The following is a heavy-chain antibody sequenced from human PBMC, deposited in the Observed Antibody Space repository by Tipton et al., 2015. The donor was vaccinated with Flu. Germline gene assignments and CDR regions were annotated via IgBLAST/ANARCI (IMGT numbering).Heavy chain of an antibody. J-gene: IGHJ6*02. CDR3: ARYGKFGPMSSNYNDGMDV. V-gene: IGHV1-18*01. CDR2: ISAYNGNT. Sequence: QLVQSGAEVQKAGASVKVSCKASGSVFSDFGIAWVRQAPGQGLEWMGWISAYNGNTKHAQKFQGRVTLTTDSSTNTAFMALRSLTSDNTAVNFCARYGKFGPMSSNYNDGMDVWGQGSTVIVSS. CDR1: GSVFSDFG. D-gene: IGHD1-14*01.